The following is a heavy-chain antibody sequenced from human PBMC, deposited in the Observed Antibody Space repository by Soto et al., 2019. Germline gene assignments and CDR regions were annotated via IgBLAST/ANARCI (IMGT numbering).Heavy chain of an antibody. CDR1: NGSVSSGTYS. V-gene: IGHV4-61*03. Sequence: SETLSLTCTVSNGSVSSGTYSWSWVRQPPGKGLEWIGYIHYGGSTYHNASLKSRVTISVDTSKNHFSLKLGSVTAADTALYYCSRRAPEGFDPWGQGTLVTVSS. CDR2: IHYGGST. CDR3: SRRAPEGFDP. J-gene: IGHJ5*02.